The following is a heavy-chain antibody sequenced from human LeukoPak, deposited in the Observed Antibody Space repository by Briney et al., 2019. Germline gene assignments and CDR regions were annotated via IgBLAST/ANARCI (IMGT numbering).Heavy chain of an antibody. CDR1: GGSISSNSYY. CDR3: ARGNGGRNWFDP. D-gene: IGHD4-23*01. V-gene: IGHV4-39*01. Sequence: SSETLSLTCTVSGGSISSNSYYWAWIRQPPRKGLEWIGSIYYRGNTYYKSSLKSRITISIDTSKNQFSLNLSSVTAADTAVYYCARGNGGRNWFDPWGQGTLVTVSS. CDR2: IYYRGNT. J-gene: IGHJ5*02.